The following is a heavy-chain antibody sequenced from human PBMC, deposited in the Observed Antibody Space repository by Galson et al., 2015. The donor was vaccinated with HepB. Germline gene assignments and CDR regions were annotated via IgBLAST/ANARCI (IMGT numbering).Heavy chain of an antibody. CDR3: ARPRLSSGQSPLDY. D-gene: IGHD3-22*01. Sequence: QSGAEVKKPGESLKISCKGSGYSFNHNWIGWVRQMPGKGLEWIGIIYPTDSDTKYSPSFQGQVTISADKSISTAYLQWSSLKASDTAKYYCARPRLSSGQSPLDYWGQGTLRTVSS. V-gene: IGHV5-51*01. CDR2: IYPTDSDT. CDR1: GYSFNHNW. J-gene: IGHJ4*02.